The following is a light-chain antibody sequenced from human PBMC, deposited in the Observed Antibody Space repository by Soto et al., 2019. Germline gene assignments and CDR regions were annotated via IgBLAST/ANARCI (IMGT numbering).Light chain of an antibody. CDR2: DVS. Sequence: QSVLTQPASVSGSPGQSITISCTGTSSDVGGYNYVSWYKQHPGKAPKLMIYDVSNRPSGVSNPFSGSKSGNTASLTISGLQAEDEADYYCRSYTSSSTLLIFGGGTKLAVL. CDR1: SSDVGGYNY. V-gene: IGLV2-14*01. CDR3: RSYTSSSTLLI. J-gene: IGLJ2*01.